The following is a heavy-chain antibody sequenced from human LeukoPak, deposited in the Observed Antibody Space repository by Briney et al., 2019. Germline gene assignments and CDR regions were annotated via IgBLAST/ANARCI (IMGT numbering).Heavy chain of an antibody. J-gene: IGHJ4*02. Sequence: SETLSLTCTVSDDSISDYYRGWIRQPPGKGLEWIGYFHNSGTSTYNPSLKSRVTISADTSKNQFSLKLNSLTTADTAVYYCTRGAGWLIDYWGQGILAAVSS. V-gene: IGHV4-59*01. CDR2: FHNSGTS. D-gene: IGHD3-16*01. CDR1: DDSISDYY. CDR3: TRGAGWLIDY.